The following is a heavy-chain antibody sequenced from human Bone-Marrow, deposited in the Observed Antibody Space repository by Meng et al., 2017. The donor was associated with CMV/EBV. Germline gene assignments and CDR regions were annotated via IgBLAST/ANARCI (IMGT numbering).Heavy chain of an antibody. CDR3: ARVRIFGVVTPVDV. CDR2: MNPNSGNT. D-gene: IGHD3-3*01. Sequence: ASVKVSCKASGGTFSSYAINWVRQATGQGLEWMGWMNPNSGNTGYAQKFQGRVTMTGNTSISTAYMELSSLRSEDTAVYYCARVRIFGVVTPVDVWGQGTTVTVSS. J-gene: IGHJ6*02. CDR1: GGTFSSYA. V-gene: IGHV1-8*02.